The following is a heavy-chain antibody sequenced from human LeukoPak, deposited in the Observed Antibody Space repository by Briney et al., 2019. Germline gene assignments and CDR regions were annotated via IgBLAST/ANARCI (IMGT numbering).Heavy chain of an antibody. CDR2: IYNTGST. CDR3: ATDPGLRWSFDF. D-gene: IGHD4-23*01. Sequence: PGESLRLSXAASGFTVRSHRLIWVSQAPGKGLEWVSVIYNTGSTYYADSVMGRFIISRDISKNTLYLQINGLRPDDTALYYCATDPGLRWSFDFWGQGTLVTVSS. J-gene: IGHJ4*02. V-gene: IGHV3-53*05. CDR1: GFTVRSHR.